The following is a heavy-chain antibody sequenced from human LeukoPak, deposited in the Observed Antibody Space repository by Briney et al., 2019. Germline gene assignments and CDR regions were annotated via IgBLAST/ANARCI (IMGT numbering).Heavy chain of an antibody. CDR2: IYYSGST. D-gene: IGHD6-19*01. V-gene: IGHV4-34*01. J-gene: IGHJ4*02. CDR3: ARTGYSSGWYVY. Sequence: SETLSLTCAVYGGSFSGYYWSWIRQPPGKGLEWIGSIYYSGSTYYSPSLKSRVTISVDTSKNQFSLKLSSVTAADTAVYYCARTGYSSGWYVYWGQGTLVTVSS. CDR1: GGSFSGYY.